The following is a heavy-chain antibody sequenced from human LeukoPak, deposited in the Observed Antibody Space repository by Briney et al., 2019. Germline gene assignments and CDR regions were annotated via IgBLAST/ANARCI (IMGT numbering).Heavy chain of an antibody. J-gene: IGHJ4*02. CDR1: GFSFSSYW. D-gene: IGHD6-13*01. Sequence: PGGSLRLSCAASGFSFSSYWMHWVRQAPGKGLVWVSRIDGDGSSTTYADSVKGRFTISRDNAKNTLYLQMNSLGAEDTAVYYCARSCVADRHSAPGYWGQGTLVTVSS. CDR2: IDGDGSST. V-gene: IGHV3-74*01. CDR3: ARSCVADRHSAPGY.